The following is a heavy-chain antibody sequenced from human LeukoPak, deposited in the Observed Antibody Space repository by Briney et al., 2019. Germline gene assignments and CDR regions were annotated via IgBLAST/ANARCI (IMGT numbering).Heavy chain of an antibody. CDR2: IYDSSST. CDR1: RGSPCSGGYS. Sequence: PETLSPTCTVSRGSPCSGGYSWGSVRHPPGKGLEWLGYIYDSSSTYYNPSIKSRVTISLATSKNQFSLKLSSVTAADTAVYYCALHLGYYDSSGQGYWGQGTLVTVSS. J-gene: IGHJ4*02. D-gene: IGHD3-22*01. CDR3: ALHLGYYDSSGQGY. V-gene: IGHV4-61*08.